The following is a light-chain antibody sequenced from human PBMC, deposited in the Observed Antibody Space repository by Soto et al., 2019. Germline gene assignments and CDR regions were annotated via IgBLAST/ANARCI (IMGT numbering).Light chain of an antibody. CDR1: SSDVGASDF. V-gene: IGLV2-14*01. Sequence: QSALTQPASVSESPGQSITISCTGTSSDVGASDFVSWYQQHPGKAPELIIYEISNRPSGVSSRFSGSKSGNTASLTISGLQAEYESDYYCSSYTTSHTLVFGGGTKLTVL. J-gene: IGLJ2*01. CDR3: SSYTTSHTLV. CDR2: EIS.